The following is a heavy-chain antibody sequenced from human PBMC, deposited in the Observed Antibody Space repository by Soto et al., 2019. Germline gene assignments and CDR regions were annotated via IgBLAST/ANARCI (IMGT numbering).Heavy chain of an antibody. J-gene: IGHJ4*02. CDR3: ARDLGTYPGSYFDY. Sequence: PGGSLRLSCAACGFTFRSYGMFWVRQAPGKGLEWVALIWYDGSNKYYADSVRGRFTISRDDSKNTLYLQMNSLRAEDTAVYHCARDLGTYPGSYFDYWGQGTLVTVSS. D-gene: IGHD2-15*01. CDR1: GFTFRSYG. CDR2: IWYDGSNK. V-gene: IGHV3-33*01.